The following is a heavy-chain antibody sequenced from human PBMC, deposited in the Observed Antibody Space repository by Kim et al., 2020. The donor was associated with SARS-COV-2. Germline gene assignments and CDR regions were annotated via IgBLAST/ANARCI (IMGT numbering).Heavy chain of an antibody. CDR3: ARGDEGSPAGGGVVVY. D-gene: IGHD3-16*01. V-gene: IGHV3-21*01. CDR1: GFTFSSYS. CDR2: ISSSSSYI. J-gene: IGHJ4*02. Sequence: GGSLRLSCAASGFTFSSYSMNWVRQAPGKGLEWVSSISSSSSYIYYADSVKGRFTISRDNAKNSLYLQMNSLRAEDTAVYYCARGDEGSPAGGGVVVYWGQGTLVTVSS.